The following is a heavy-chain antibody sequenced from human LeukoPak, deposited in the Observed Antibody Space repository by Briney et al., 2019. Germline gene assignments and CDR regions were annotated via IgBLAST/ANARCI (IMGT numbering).Heavy chain of an antibody. V-gene: IGHV3-21*01. CDR1: GFTFSSYS. D-gene: IGHD6-13*01. J-gene: IGHJ4*02. Sequence: GGSLRLSCAASGFTFSSYSMNWVRQAPGKGLEWVSSISSSSSYIYYADSVKGRFTISRDNAKNSLYLQMSSLRAEDTAVYYCARAQAAAGTDRFDYWGQGTLVTVSS. CDR2: ISSSSSYI. CDR3: ARAQAAAGTDRFDY.